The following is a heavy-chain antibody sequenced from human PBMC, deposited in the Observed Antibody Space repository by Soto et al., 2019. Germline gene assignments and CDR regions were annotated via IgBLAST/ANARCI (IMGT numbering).Heavy chain of an antibody. D-gene: IGHD3-3*01. CDR1: GFTFSSCA. Sequence: GGSLRLSCAASGFTFSSCAMHWVRQALGKGLEWVAVISYDGSNKYYADSVKGRFTISRDNSKNTLYLQMNSLRAEDTAVYYCARDGVRFLEWLLYYYYGMDVWGQGTTVTVSS. CDR3: ARDGVRFLEWLLYYYYGMDV. J-gene: IGHJ6*02. V-gene: IGHV3-30-3*01. CDR2: ISYDGSNK.